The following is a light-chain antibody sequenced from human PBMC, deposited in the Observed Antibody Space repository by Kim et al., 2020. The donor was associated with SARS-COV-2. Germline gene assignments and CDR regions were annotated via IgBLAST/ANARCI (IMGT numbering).Light chain of an antibody. CDR2: YDS. CDR3: QVWDSSSDHRVV. J-gene: IGLJ2*01. Sequence: GSTARVSCGGNSIGSKSVQWYQQKSVQAPVLVIYYDSDRPSGIPERFSGSNSGNTATLTISRVEAGDEADYYCQVWDSSSDHRVVFGGGTQLTVL. CDR1: SIGSKS. V-gene: IGLV3-21*04.